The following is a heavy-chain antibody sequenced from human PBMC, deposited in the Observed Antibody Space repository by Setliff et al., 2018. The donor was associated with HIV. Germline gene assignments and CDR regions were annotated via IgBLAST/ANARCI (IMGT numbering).Heavy chain of an antibody. Sequence: SETLSLTCTVSNDSINYQYWAWIRQPPGKGLEWIGSIYYTEGTYSNPSLTSRLSISLDTSKNQFSLNLHSVTAADTAVYYCARDPKYYYKYFQYWGPGTLVTVSS. V-gene: IGHV4-38-2*02. CDR2: IYYTEGT. CDR1: NDSINYQY. D-gene: IGHD1-26*01. J-gene: IGHJ1*01. CDR3: ARDPKYYYKYFQY.